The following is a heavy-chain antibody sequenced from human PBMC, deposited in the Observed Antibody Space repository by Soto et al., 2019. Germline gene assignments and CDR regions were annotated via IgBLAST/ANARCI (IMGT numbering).Heavy chain of an antibody. Sequence: GGSLRLSCAASGFTFDDYAMHWVRQAPGQGLVWVSRIHSDGSSTTYADSVKGRFTISRDNAKNTLYLQMNSLRAEDTAVYYCARVRMAGDFDIWGQGTMVTVSS. CDR3: ARVRMAGDFDI. J-gene: IGHJ3*02. D-gene: IGHD6-19*01. CDR2: IHSDGSST. CDR1: GFTFDDYA. V-gene: IGHV3-74*01.